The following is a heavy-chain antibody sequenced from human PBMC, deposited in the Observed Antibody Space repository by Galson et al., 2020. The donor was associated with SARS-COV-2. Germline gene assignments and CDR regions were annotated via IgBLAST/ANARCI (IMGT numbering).Heavy chain of an antibody. CDR2: IYPGDSDT. V-gene: IGHV5-51*01. CDR3: ARHRFRSDFWSGSEGYYGMDV. D-gene: IGHD3-3*01. CDR1: GYSFTSYW. Sequence: GESLKISCKGSGYSFTSYWIGWVRQMPGKGLEWMGIIYPGDSDTRYSPSFQGQVTISADKSISTAYLQWSSLKASDTAMYYCARHRFRSDFWSGSEGYYGMDVWGQGTTVTVSS. J-gene: IGHJ6*02.